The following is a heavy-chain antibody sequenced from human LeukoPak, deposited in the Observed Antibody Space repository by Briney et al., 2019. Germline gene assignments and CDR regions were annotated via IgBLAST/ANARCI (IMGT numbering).Heavy chain of an antibody. J-gene: IGHJ4*02. Sequence: ASVKVSCKASGYTFTGYYMHWVRQAPGQGLEWMGRINPNSGGTNYAQKFQGRVTMTRDTSISTAYMELSRLRSDDTAVYYCARGSGYYYDSSGFGDFDYWGQGTLVTVSS. CDR1: GYTFTGYY. CDR3: ARGSGYYYDSSGFGDFDY. CDR2: INPNSGGT. V-gene: IGHV1-2*06. D-gene: IGHD3-22*01.